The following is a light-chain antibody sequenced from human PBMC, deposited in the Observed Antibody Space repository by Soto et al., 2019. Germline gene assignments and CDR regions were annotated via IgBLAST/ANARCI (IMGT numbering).Light chain of an antibody. V-gene: IGKV3D-20*02. CDR3: QQRSYWPPYT. CDR1: QSVGSTY. CDR2: GTS. Sequence: EIVLTQSPGTLSLSPGERATLSCRASQSVGSTYSAWYQQKPGQAPRLLIYGTSSRATGIPDRFSGSGSGTDFTLTISSLESADSAVYYCQQRSYWPPYTFGQGTKVEIK. J-gene: IGKJ2*01.